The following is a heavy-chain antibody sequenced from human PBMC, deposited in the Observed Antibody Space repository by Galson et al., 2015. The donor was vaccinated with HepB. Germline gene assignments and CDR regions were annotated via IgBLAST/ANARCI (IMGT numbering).Heavy chain of an antibody. J-gene: IGHJ2*01. CDR3: ARHADTAMGLGYWYFDL. D-gene: IGHD5-18*01. CDR1: GGSISSSSYY. V-gene: IGHV4-39*01. CDR2: IYYSGST. Sequence: SETLSLTCTVSGGSISSSSYYWGWIRQPPGKGLEWIGSIYYSGSTYYNPSLKSRVTISVDTSKNQFSLKLSSVTAADTAVYYCARHADTAMGLGYWYFDLWGRGTLVTVSS.